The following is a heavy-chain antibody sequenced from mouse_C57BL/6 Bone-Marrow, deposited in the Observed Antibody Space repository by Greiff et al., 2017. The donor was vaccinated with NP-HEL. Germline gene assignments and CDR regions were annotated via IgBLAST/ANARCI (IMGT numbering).Heavy chain of an antibody. V-gene: IGHV1-81*01. J-gene: IGHJ3*01. CDR3: APMVTPAWFAY. CDR1: GYTFTSYG. D-gene: IGHD2-1*01. Sequence: QVQLKESGAELARPGASVKLSCKASGYTFTSYGISWVKQRTGQGLEWIGEIYPRSGNTYYNEKFKGKATLTADKSSSTAYMELRSLTSEDSAVYFCAPMVTPAWFAYWGQGTLVTVSA. CDR2: IYPRSGNT.